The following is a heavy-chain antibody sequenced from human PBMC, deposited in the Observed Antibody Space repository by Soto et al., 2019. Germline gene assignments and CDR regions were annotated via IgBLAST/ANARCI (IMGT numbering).Heavy chain of an antibody. CDR2: ISAYNGNT. D-gene: IGHD2-21*02. V-gene: IGHV1-18*01. CDR1: GYTFASYG. Sequence: ASVKVSCKASGYTFASYGISWVRQAPGQGLEWMGWISAYNGNTNYAQKLQGRVTMTTDTSTSTAYMELRSLRSDDTAVYYCARHLVVTAITWFDPWGQGTLVTVSS. J-gene: IGHJ5*02. CDR3: ARHLVVTAITWFDP.